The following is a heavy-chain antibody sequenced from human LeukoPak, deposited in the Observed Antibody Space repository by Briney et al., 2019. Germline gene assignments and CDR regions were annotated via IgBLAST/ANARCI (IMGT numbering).Heavy chain of an antibody. J-gene: IGHJ3*02. Sequence: PGRSLRHSCAASGFTFSSYAMHWVRQAPGKGLEWVPIISYDGNNKYYADSVKGRFAISRDNSKNTLYLQMHSLRAEDTAVYYCAREYSYGSDDAFDIWGQGTMVTVSS. D-gene: IGHD5-18*01. CDR2: ISYDGNNK. CDR1: GFTFSSYA. V-gene: IGHV3-30*09. CDR3: AREYSYGSDDAFDI.